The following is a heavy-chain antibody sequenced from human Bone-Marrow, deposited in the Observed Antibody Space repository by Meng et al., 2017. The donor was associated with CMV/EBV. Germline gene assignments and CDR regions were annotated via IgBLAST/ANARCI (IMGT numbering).Heavy chain of an antibody. CDR1: GYTFTGYY. Sequence: ASVKVSCKASGYTFTGYYMHWVRQAPGQGLEWMGWINPNSGGTNYAQKFQGRVTMTRDTSIRTAYMELSRLRSGDTAVYYCARGKLGGRGAFDIWGQGTMVTVSS. V-gene: IGHV1-2*02. CDR2: INPNSGGT. J-gene: IGHJ3*02. CDR3: ARGKLGGRGAFDI. D-gene: IGHD1-26*01.